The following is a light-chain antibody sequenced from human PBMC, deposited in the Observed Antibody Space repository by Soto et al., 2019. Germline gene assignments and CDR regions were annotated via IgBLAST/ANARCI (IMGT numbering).Light chain of an antibody. Sequence: QPVLTQLPSASASLGASVKLTCTLSSGHSSYAIAWHQQQPEKGPRYLMKLKSDGSHTKGDGIPDRFSGSSSGAERYLIISSLPSEDEADYYCQTWGTGIWVFGGGTKLTVL. V-gene: IGLV4-69*01. CDR1: SGHSSYA. CDR3: QTWGTGIWV. J-gene: IGLJ3*02. CDR2: LKSDGSH.